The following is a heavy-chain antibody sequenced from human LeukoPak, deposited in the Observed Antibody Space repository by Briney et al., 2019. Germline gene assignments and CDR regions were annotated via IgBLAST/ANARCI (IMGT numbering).Heavy chain of an antibody. Sequence: PSETLSLTCSISGGSFTTHFWSWVRQPAGKGLEWIGRIYPSGNTNYNPSLKSRVTMSVDTSKNQFSLKLSSVTAADTAVYYCARDKYYYDSSGSIRFDYWGQGTLVTVSS. CDR3: ARDKYYYDSSGSIRFDY. V-gene: IGHV4-4*07. J-gene: IGHJ4*02. CDR2: IYPSGNT. D-gene: IGHD3-22*01. CDR1: GGSFTTHF.